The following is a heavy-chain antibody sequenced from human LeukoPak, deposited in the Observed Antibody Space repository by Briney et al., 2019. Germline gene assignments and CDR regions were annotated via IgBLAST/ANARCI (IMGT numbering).Heavy chain of an antibody. Sequence: ASVKVSCKASGYTFTGYYMHWVRQAPGQGLEWMGWMNPNSGNTGYAQKFQGRVTMTRNTSISTAYMELSSLRSEDTAVYYCARSGIAATSGMDVWGQGTTVTVSS. CDR1: GYTFTGYY. CDR3: ARSGIAATSGMDV. V-gene: IGHV1-8*02. J-gene: IGHJ6*02. CDR2: MNPNSGNT. D-gene: IGHD6-13*01.